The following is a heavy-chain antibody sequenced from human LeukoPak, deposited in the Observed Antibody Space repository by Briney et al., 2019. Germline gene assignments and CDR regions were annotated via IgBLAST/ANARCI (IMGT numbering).Heavy chain of an antibody. CDR3: ARDRRGSGNQPRRGFAY. D-gene: IGHD3-10*01. V-gene: IGHV1-2*02. CDR2: INPNSGGT. J-gene: IGHJ4*02. CDR1: GYTFTGYY. Sequence: GASVKVSCKASGYTFTGYYMHWVRQAPGQGLEWMGWINPNSGGTNYAQKFQGRVTMTRDTSISTAYMELSRLRSDDTAVYYCARDRRGSGNQPRRGFAYWGQGTLVTVSS.